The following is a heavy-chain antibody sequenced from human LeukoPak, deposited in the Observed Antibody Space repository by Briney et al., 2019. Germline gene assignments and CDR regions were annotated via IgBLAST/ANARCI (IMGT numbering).Heavy chain of an antibody. V-gene: IGHV1-2*06. CDR2: INPNSGGT. CDR3: ARDFPRIAAAGRLNWFDP. D-gene: IGHD6-13*01. CDR1: GYTFTGYY. Sequence: ASVKVSCKASGYTFTGYYMHWVRQAPGQGLEWMGRINPNSGGTNYAQKFQGRVTMTRDTSISTAYMELSRLRSDDTAVYYCARDFPRIAAAGRLNWFDPWGQGTLVTVSS. J-gene: IGHJ5*02.